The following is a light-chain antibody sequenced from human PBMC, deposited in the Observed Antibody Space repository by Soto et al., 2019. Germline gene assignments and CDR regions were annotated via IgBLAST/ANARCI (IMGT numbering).Light chain of an antibody. CDR1: QSVSSSH. Sequence: EIVLTQSPGTLSLSPGERATLSCRASQSVSSSHLAWYQQKPGQAPRLLIYGASSRPSDIPDRFIVGGSGTAFTLPIGGLEPDDIAVYSCQQFGASRTFGQGPRVEIK. CDR3: QQFGASRT. CDR2: GAS. V-gene: IGKV3-20*01. J-gene: IGKJ1*01.